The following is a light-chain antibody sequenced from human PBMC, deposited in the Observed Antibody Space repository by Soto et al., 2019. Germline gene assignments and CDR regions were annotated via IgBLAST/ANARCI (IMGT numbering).Light chain of an antibody. Sequence: EIVLTQSPGTLSLSPGERATLSCRASQSVSSNYLAWYQQKPGQTPRLLIYGASTRATGIPDRFSGSGSGTEFTITISRLEPKDIAVYYWQQYRSSPRTFGQGTKVEIK. V-gene: IGKV3-20*01. CDR2: GAS. CDR1: QSVSSNY. CDR3: QQYRSSPRT. J-gene: IGKJ1*01.